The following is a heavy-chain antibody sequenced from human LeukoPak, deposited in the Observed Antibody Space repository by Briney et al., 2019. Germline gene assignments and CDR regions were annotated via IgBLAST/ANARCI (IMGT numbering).Heavy chain of an antibody. CDR1: GFTFSSYG. J-gene: IGHJ4*02. Sequence: GGSLRLSCAASGFTFSSYGMHWVRQAPGKGLEWVAVIWYDGSNKYYADSVKGRFTISRDNSKNTLYLQMNSLRAEDTAVYYCNIAAAGTGFDYWGQGTLVTVSS. V-gene: IGHV3-30*02. CDR2: IWYDGSNK. CDR3: NIAAAGTGFDY. D-gene: IGHD6-13*01.